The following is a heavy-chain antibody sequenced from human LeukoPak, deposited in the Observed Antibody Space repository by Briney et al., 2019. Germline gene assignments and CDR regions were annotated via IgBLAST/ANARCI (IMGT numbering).Heavy chain of an antibody. J-gene: IGHJ4*02. V-gene: IGHV1-18*01. Sequence: ASVNVSCKASGYTFTNYGISWVRQAPGQGLEWMGWISAYNGDTSYAQKLQGRVTMTTDASTSTAYMELRSLRSDGTPLYHCARGLSSSGTSCPYYFDYWGQGTLVTVSS. CDR2: ISAYNGDT. D-gene: IGHD3-10*01. CDR1: GYTFTNYG. CDR3: ARGLSSSGTSCPYYFDY.